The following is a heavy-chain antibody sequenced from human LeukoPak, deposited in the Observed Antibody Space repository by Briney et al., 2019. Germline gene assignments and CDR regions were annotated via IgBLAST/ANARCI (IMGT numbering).Heavy chain of an antibody. CDR1: AGSISNYY. V-gene: IGHV4-59*01. D-gene: IGHD1-14*01. J-gene: IGHJ6*03. CDR3: ARARFNQAYYYMDV. CDR2: IYYIGST. Sequence: SETLSLTCTVSAGSISNYYWSWIRQPPGKGLEWIGYIYYIGSTNYNPSLKSRVTLSVDTSKNQFSLKLTSVTAANTAVYYCARARFNQAYYYMDVWGKGTTATVSS.